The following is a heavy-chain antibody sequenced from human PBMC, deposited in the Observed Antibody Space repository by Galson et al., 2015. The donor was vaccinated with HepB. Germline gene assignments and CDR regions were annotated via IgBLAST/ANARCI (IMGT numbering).Heavy chain of an antibody. V-gene: IGHV3-48*02. J-gene: IGHJ4*02. D-gene: IGHD5-12*01. CDR1: GCTFSSYS. Sequence: SLRLSCAVSGCTFSSYSMHWVRQAPGKGLEWISYISSSFSNTKYADSVRGRFTISRDDAKNSLYLQMNSLRDEDTALYYCARGGYPYSFDYWGQGILVTVSS. CDR2: ISSSFSNT. CDR3: ARGGYPYSFDY.